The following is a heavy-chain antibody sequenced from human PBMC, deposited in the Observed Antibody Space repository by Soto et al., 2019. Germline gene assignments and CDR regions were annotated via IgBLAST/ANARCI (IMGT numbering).Heavy chain of an antibody. CDR2: ISAYNGNT. Sequence: ASVKVSCKASGYTFTSYGISWVRQAPGQGLEWMGWISAYNGNTNYAQKLQGRVTMTTDTSTSTAYMELRSLRSDDTAVYSCARDPDSSGWYWGAFDIWGQGTMVTVSS. D-gene: IGHD6-19*01. CDR3: ARDPDSSGWYWGAFDI. V-gene: IGHV1-18*01. J-gene: IGHJ3*02. CDR1: GYTFTSYG.